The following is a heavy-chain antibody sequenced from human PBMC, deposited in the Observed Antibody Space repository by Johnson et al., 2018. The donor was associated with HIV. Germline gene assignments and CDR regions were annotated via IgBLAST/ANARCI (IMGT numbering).Heavy chain of an antibody. Sequence: VQLVESGGGLVKTGGSLRLSCAASGFTFSSYAMSWVRQAPGKGLEWVSAISGSGGSTYYADSVKGRFTISRDNSKNTLYLQMNSLRAEDTAVYYCAKDQGETYYNFWSGYLGDAFDIWGQGTMVTVSS. J-gene: IGHJ3*02. CDR1: GFTFSSYA. V-gene: IGHV3-23*04. D-gene: IGHD3-3*01. CDR3: AKDQGETYYNFWSGYLGDAFDI. CDR2: ISGSGGST.